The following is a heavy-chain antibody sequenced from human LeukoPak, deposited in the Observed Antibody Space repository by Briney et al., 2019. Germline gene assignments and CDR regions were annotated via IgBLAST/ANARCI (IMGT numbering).Heavy chain of an antibody. CDR2: IYHSGST. D-gene: IGHD1-26*01. CDR1: GYSISSGYY. J-gene: IGHJ4*02. Sequence: SETLSLTCAVSGYSISSGYYWGWIRQPPGKGLEWIGNIYHSGSTYYNPSLKSRVTISVDTSKNQFSLKLSSVTAADTAVYYCAGPVGAAPYYFDYWGQGTLVTVSS. V-gene: IGHV4-38-2*01. CDR3: AGPVGAAPYYFDY.